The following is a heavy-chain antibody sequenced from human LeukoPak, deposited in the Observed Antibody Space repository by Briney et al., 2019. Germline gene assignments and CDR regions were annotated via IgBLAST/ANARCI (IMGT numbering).Heavy chain of an antibody. D-gene: IGHD3-16*02. V-gene: IGHV1-18*01. CDR1: GYTFTSYG. CDR2: ISAYNGNT. CDR3: ARDTPHLHYDYVWGSYRYTLDY. J-gene: IGHJ4*02. Sequence: ASVKVSCKASGYTFTSYGISWVRQAPGQGLEWMGWISAYNGNTNYAQKLQGRVTMTTDTSTSTAYMELRSLRSDDTAVYYCARDTPHLHYDYVWGSYRYTLDYWSQGTLVTVSS.